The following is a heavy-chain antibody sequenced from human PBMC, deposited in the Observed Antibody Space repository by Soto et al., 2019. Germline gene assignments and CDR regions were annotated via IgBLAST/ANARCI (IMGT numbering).Heavy chain of an antibody. D-gene: IGHD3-10*01. J-gene: IGHJ5*02. CDR2: IYWDDDK. CDR1: GFSLSTSGVG. V-gene: IGHV2-5*02. CDR3: AHGPGYGSGSYYTNWFDP. Sequence: GSGPTLVNPTQTLTLTCTFSGFSLSTSGVGVGWIRQPPGKALEWLALIYWDDDKRYSPSLKSRLTITKDTSKNQVVLTMTNMDPVDTATYYCAHGPGYGSGSYYTNWFDPWGQGTLVTVSS.